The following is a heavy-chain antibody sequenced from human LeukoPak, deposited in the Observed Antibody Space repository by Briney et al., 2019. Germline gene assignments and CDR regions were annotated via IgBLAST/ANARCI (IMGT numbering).Heavy chain of an antibody. Sequence: PGGSLRLSCVASGFTFSSYAMHWVRQAPGKGLEWVAVISYDGSNKYYADSVKGRFTISRDNSKNTLYLQMNSLRAEDTAVYYCARGSLVVPAASWFDPWGQGTLVTVSS. CDR3: ARGSLVVPAASWFDP. V-gene: IGHV3-30*04. CDR1: GFTFSSYA. CDR2: ISYDGSNK. D-gene: IGHD2-2*01. J-gene: IGHJ5*02.